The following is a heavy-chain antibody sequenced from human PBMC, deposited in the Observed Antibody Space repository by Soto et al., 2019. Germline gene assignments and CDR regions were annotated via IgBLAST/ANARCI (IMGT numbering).Heavy chain of an antibody. J-gene: IGHJ4*02. V-gene: IGHV3-7*01. CDR1: GFTFSSYW. CDR3: AKEGGDFWSGPALLDY. CDR2: IKQDGSEK. Sequence: PGGSLRLSCAASGFTFSSYWMSWGRQAPGKGLEWVANIKQDGSEKYYVDSVKGRFTISRDNSKNTLYLQMNSLRAEDTAVYYCAKEGGDFWSGPALLDYWGQGTLVTVSS. D-gene: IGHD3-3*01.